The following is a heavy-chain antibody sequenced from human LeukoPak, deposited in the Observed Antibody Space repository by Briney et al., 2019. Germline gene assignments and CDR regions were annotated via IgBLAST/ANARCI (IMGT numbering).Heavy chain of an antibody. CDR1: GFTFDDYA. V-gene: IGHV3-43D*03. CDR2: ISWDGGST. D-gene: IGHD5-24*01. J-gene: IGHJ4*02. Sequence: PGGSLRLSCAASGFTFDDYAMHWVRQAPGKGLEWVSLISWDGGSTYYADSVKGRFTISRDNSKNSLYLQMNSLRAEDTALYYCAKDTSRDGYNYFDYWGQGTLVTVSS. CDR3: AKDTSRDGYNYFDY.